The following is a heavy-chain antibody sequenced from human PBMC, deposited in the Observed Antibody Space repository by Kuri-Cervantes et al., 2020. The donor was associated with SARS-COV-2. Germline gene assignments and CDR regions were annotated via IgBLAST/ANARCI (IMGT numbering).Heavy chain of an antibody. J-gene: IGHJ4*02. D-gene: IGHD3-22*01. V-gene: IGHV3-33*08. CDR3: VRSLYSSGYLYFDL. Sequence: LSLTCVASGFIFSTYGMHWVRQAPGKGLEWVAVIMPAGNNIYCVDSVKGRFTISRDNSRNTLYLQMNSLRADDTAVYYCVRSLYSSGYLYFDLWGQGTLVTVSS. CDR2: IMPAGNNI. CDR1: GFIFSTYG.